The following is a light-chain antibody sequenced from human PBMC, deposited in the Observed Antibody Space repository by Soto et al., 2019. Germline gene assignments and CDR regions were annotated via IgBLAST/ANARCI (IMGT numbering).Light chain of an antibody. J-gene: IGLJ2*01. Sequence: SYELTQPPSVSVSPGQTASITCSGDKLGDKYACWYQQKPGQSPVLVIYQDSKRPSGIPERFSGSNSGNTATLTISGTQAMDEADYYCQAWDSSIVVFGGGPKVTVL. V-gene: IGLV3-1*01. CDR3: QAWDSSIVV. CDR2: QDS. CDR1: KLGDKY.